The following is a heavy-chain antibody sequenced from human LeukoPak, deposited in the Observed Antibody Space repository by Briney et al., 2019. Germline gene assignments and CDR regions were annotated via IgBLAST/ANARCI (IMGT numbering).Heavy chain of an antibody. J-gene: IGHJ4*02. D-gene: IGHD3-10*01. Sequence: GGSLRLSCAASGFTFSSYALHWVRQGPGKGLEWVGIISYDGTNKNLADSVNGRFTISRDNSKSTLYLQMNSLRAEDTAIYYCARDYGSGLTKGYYLDSWGKGTLVTVSS. CDR2: ISYDGTNK. V-gene: IGHV3-30*04. CDR1: GFTFSSYA. CDR3: ARDYGSGLTKGYYLDS.